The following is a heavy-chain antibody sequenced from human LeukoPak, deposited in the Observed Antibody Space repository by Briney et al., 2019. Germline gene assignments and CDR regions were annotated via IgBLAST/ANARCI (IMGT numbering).Heavy chain of an antibody. J-gene: IGHJ4*02. CDR1: EFSVGSNY. D-gene: IGHD3-16*01. V-gene: IGHV3-66*01. CDR2: IYSGGST. CDR3: AKARDDRGFDY. Sequence: GGSLRLSCAASEFSVGSNYMTWVRQAPGKGLEWVSLIYSGGSTYYADSVKGRFTISRDNSKNTLYLQMNSLRAEDTAVYYCAKARDDRGFDYWGQGTLVTVSS.